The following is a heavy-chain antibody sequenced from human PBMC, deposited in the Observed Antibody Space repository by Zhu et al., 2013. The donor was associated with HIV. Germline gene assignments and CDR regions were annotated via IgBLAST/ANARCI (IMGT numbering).Heavy chain of an antibody. V-gene: IGHV1-69*01. J-gene: IGHJ4*02. CDR3: ARDGLRTRGYSYGYVGWIDY. CDR2: IIPIFGTA. CDR1: GGTFSSYA. D-gene: IGHD5-18*01. Sequence: QVQLVQSGAEVKKPGSSVKVSCKASGGTFSSYAISWVRQAPGQGLEWMGGIIPIFGTANYAQKFQGRVTITADESTSTAYMELSSLRSEDTAVYYCARDGLRTRGYSYGYVGWIDYWGQGTLVTVSS.